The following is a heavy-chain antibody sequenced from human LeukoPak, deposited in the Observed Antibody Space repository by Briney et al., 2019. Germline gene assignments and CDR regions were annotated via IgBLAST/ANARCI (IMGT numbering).Heavy chain of an antibody. J-gene: IGHJ4*02. CDR1: GFTFSNHW. Sequence: GGSLRLSCAASGFTFSNHWMHWVRQAPGEGLVWVSRIDEGGTNAMYADSVKGRFSISRDNAKNTVNLQMNSLRVEDTGVYYCIRDEALWRLDYWGQGTLVTVSS. V-gene: IGHV3-74*03. CDR3: IRDEALWRLDY. CDR2: IDEGGTNA. D-gene: IGHD2-21*01.